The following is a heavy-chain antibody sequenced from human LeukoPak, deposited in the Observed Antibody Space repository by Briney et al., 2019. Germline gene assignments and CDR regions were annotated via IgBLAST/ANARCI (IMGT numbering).Heavy chain of an antibody. CDR2: IYYSGST. V-gene: IGHV4-39*01. CDR3: ARHTLSYHYFDY. D-gene: IGHD1-26*01. J-gene: IGHJ4*02. CDR1: GGSISSSSYY. Sequence: PSETLSLTCTVSGGSISSSSYYRGWIRQPPGKGLEWIGSIYYSGSTYYNPSLKSRVTISVDTSKNQFSLKLSSVTAADTAVYYCARHTLSYHYFDYWGQGTLVTVSS.